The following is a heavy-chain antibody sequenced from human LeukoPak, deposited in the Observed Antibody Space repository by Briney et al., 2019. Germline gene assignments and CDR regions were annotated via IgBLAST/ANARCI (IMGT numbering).Heavy chain of an antibody. D-gene: IGHD1-26*01. CDR1: DFNFYTYS. J-gene: IGHJ3*02. V-gene: IGHV3-21*04. CDR3: IKDMGFDLLKDAFEI. CDR2: IGFRGSHI. Sequence: PGGSLRLSCVASDFNFYTYSMNWVRQAPGKGLEWVAFIGFRGSHIYYADSVKGRFTISRDNAKNSLYLQMNSLRTEDTALYYCIKDMGFDLLKDAFEIWGQGTMVTVSS.